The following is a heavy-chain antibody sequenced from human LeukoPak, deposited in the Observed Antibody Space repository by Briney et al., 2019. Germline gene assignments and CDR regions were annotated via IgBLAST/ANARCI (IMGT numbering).Heavy chain of an antibody. CDR3: ARAKFPGGAVAGTFDY. J-gene: IGHJ4*02. V-gene: IGHV4-39*01. Sequence: SETLSLTCTVSGGSISSSSYYWGWIRQPPGKGLEWIGSIYYSGSTYYNPSLKGRVTISVDTSKNQFSLKLSSVTAADTAVYYCARAKFPGGAVAGTFDYWGQGTLVTVSS. CDR1: GGSISSSSYY. CDR2: IYYSGST. D-gene: IGHD6-19*01.